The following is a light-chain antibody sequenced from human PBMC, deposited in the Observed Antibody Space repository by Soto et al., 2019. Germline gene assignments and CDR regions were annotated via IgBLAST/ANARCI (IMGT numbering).Light chain of an antibody. CDR3: QQSNNWPLT. J-gene: IGKJ4*01. CDR2: DAS. Sequence: IVLTQSPATLSVSPGERATLSCRASQSVSSDVAWFQQRPGQAPRLLIYDASTRATGIPARFSGSGSGTEFTLTIRSLQSEDFAIYYCQQSNNWPLTFGGGTKVEVK. V-gene: IGKV3-15*01. CDR1: QSVSSD.